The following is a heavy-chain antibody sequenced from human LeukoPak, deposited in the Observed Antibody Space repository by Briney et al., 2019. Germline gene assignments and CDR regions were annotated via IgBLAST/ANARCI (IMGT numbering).Heavy chain of an antibody. J-gene: IGHJ4*02. Sequence: SETLSLTCAVSGGSISSGGYSWSWIRQPPGKGLEWIGYIYHSGSTYYNPSLKSRVTISVDRSKNQFSLKLSSVTAADTAVYYCARGHNYYDSSGYFDYWGQGTLVTVSS. CDR2: IYHSGST. CDR3: ARGHNYYDSSGYFDY. D-gene: IGHD3-22*01. CDR1: GGSISSGGYS. V-gene: IGHV4-30-2*01.